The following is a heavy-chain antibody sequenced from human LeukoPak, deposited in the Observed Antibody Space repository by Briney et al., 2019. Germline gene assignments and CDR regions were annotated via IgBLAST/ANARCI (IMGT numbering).Heavy chain of an antibody. Sequence: GGSLRLSCAASGFTFSSYGMHWVRQAPGKGLEWVAVISYDGSNKYYADSVKGRFTISRDNSKNTLYLQMNSLRAEDTAVYYCAKDSKEMANPDYWGQGTLVTVSS. CDR2: ISYDGSNK. CDR3: AKDSKEMANPDY. J-gene: IGHJ4*02. V-gene: IGHV3-30*18. CDR1: GFTFSSYG. D-gene: IGHD5-24*01.